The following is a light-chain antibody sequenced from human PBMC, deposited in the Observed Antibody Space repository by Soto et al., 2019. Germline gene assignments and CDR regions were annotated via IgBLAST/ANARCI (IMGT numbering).Light chain of an antibody. J-gene: IGKJ4*01. CDR3: QQVNNYPLT. CDR2: DAS. V-gene: IGKV1-9*01. CDR1: QGISTF. Sequence: DIQLTQSPSFLSASVGARVPITCRASQGISTFLAWYQQHPGTAPKRLIYDASNLQSGVPSRFSGSGSGTEFTLTISSLQPEDFATYYCQQVNNYPLTFGGGTKVDIK.